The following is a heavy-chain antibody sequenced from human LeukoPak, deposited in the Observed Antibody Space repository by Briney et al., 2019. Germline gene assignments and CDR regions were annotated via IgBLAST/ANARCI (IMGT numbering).Heavy chain of an antibody. Sequence: GGSLRLSRAASGFTFSSYEMNWVRQAPGKGLEWVSYISSGGSIIYYADSVKGRFTISRDNAKNSLSLQMNSLRAEDTAVYYCARPYCSSTSCYTGWFDPWGQGTLVTVSS. CDR2: ISSGGSII. J-gene: IGHJ5*02. CDR1: GFTFSSYE. CDR3: ARPYCSSTSCYTGWFDP. V-gene: IGHV3-48*03. D-gene: IGHD2-2*02.